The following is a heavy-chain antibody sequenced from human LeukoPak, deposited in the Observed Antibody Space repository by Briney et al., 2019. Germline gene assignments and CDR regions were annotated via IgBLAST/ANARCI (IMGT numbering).Heavy chain of an antibody. CDR3: GRYGLGYYYMDV. J-gene: IGHJ6*03. CDR2: ISNRGNNI. Sequence: GGSLRLSCAASGFTFSDYYMGWIRQAPGKGLEWVSYISNRGNNIYYADSVKGRFTISRNNAKNPLYLQMNSLRAEDTAVYYCGRYGLGYYYMDVWGKGTTVTVSS. D-gene: IGHD6-19*01. CDR1: GFTFSDYY. V-gene: IGHV3-11*04.